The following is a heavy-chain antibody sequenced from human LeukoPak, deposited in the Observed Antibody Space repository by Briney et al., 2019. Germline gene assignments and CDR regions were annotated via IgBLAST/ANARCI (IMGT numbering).Heavy chain of an antibody. V-gene: IGHV3-23*01. CDR2: ISCSGGDT. CDR1: AFTFSTYA. J-gene: IGHJ3*01. CDR3: AKDPNGDYVGAFDF. Sequence: QPGGALRLSCAHSAFTFSTYAMNWVRQAPGKGLEGVAGISCSGGDTYYADSVKGRFTISRDNTKHTLYLQMFSLRGEDTAVYYCAKDPNGDYVGAFDFWGQGTMVSVSS. D-gene: IGHD4-17*01.